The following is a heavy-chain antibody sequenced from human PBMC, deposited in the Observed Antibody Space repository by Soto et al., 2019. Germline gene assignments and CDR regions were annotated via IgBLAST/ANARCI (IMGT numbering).Heavy chain of an antibody. CDR1: GGSISSYY. CDR3: ARVGGGQWLPNNPFDY. J-gene: IGHJ4*02. Sequence: SETLSLTCTVSGGSISSYYWSWIRQPPGKGLEWIGYIYYSGSTNYNPSLKSRVTISVDTSKNQFSLKLSSVTAADTAVYYCARVGGGQWLPNNPFDYWGQGTLVTVSS. D-gene: IGHD6-19*01. V-gene: IGHV4-59*01. CDR2: IYYSGST.